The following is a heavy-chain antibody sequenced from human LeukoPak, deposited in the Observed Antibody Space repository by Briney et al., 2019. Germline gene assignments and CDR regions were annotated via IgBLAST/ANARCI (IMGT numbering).Heavy chain of an antibody. CDR1: GLIFNTYW. CDR2: INQDGSEK. J-gene: IGHJ4*02. CDR3: TTFYTRLTDY. Sequence: GGSLRLSCAASGLIFNTYWISWVRQAPGKGLEWLATINQDGSEKYHVDSVKGRFTISRDNAKNSLFLQMNSLRAEDTAVYYCTTFYTRLTDYWGQGTLVTVSS. D-gene: IGHD2/OR15-2a*01. V-gene: IGHV3-7*05.